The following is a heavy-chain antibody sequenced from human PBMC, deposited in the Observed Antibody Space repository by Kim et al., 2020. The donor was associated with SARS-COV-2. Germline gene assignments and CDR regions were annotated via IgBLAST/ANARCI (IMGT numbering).Heavy chain of an antibody. CDR2: ISSSGSTI. Sequence: GGSLRLSCAASGFTFSDYYMSWIRQAPGKGLEWVSYISSSGSTIYYADSVKGRFTISRDNAKNSLYLQMNSLRAEDTAVYYCARASADSSGYYLFDYWGQGTLVTVSS. D-gene: IGHD3-22*01. V-gene: IGHV3-11*01. CDR3: ARASADSSGYYLFDY. CDR1: GFTFSDYY. J-gene: IGHJ4*02.